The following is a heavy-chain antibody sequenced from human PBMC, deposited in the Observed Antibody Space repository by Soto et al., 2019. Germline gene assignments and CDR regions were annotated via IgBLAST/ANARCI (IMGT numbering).Heavy chain of an antibody. CDR3: AKDGVENFGDYIYPGNYFDY. J-gene: IGHJ4*02. D-gene: IGHD4-17*01. Sequence: PGGALRLSCAASGFTFSSYGMHWVRQAPGKGLESVAVISFDGSNKYYGDSVKGRFTISRDNSKNTLYLQMNSLRPDDTAIYYCAKDGVENFGDYIYPGNYFDYWGQGTLVTVSS. CDR2: ISFDGSNK. V-gene: IGHV3-30*18. CDR1: GFTFSSYG.